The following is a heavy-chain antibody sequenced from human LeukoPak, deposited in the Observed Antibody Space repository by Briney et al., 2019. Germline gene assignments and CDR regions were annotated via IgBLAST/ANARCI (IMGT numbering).Heavy chain of an antibody. V-gene: IGHV4-59*12. Sequence: SETLSLTCTVSGGSISSYYWSWIRQPPGKGLEWIGYIYHSGSTYYNPSLKSRVTISVDRSKNQFSLKLSSVTAADTAVYYCARDFMDSSSDEFDYWGQGTLVTVSS. CDR1: GGSISSYY. D-gene: IGHD6-6*01. CDR2: IYHSGST. CDR3: ARDFMDSSSDEFDY. J-gene: IGHJ4*02.